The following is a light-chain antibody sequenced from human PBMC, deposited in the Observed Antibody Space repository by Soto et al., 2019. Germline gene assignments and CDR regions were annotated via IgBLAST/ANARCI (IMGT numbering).Light chain of an antibody. V-gene: IGLV2-14*01. CDR3: TSHAGNYNCPYV. CDR2: GVS. CDR1: ISDFVVYNY. Sequence: QSVLTQPASVSGSPGQSITISCTGTISDFVVYNYVSWYQQHPGKAPKLMIYGVSNRPSGVSNRFSGSKSGNTASLTVSGLQADDEDDYYCTSHAGNYNCPYVFGTGTKVTVL. J-gene: IGLJ1*01.